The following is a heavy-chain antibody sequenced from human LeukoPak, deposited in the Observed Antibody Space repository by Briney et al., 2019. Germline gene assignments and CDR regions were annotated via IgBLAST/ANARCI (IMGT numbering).Heavy chain of an antibody. Sequence: ASVKVSCKASGYTFTDYYMHWVRQAPGQGLEWMGWINPTSCGTNFAQKFQGRVTMTRDTSISTAYMELSRLRSGDTALYYCARAGVWDYSDTSGYHNGAFDIWGQGTMVTVSS. J-gene: IGHJ3*02. CDR2: INPTSCGT. CDR3: ARAGVWDYSDTSGYHNGAFDI. V-gene: IGHV1-2*02. D-gene: IGHD3-22*01. CDR1: GYTFTDYY.